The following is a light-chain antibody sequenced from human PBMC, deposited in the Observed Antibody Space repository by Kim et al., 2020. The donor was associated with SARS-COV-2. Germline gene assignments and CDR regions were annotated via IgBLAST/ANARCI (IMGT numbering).Light chain of an antibody. CDR1: RYTIGVNS. CDR2: DND. Sequence: QKATISCYGSRYTIGVNSVAWAQHLPGVSPKPLIYDNDKRPSGIPDRFSGSKSGTSATLDITGLQTGDEADYYCGTWDSSLSAGGVFGGGTQLTVL. CDR3: GTWDSSLSAGGV. V-gene: IGLV1-51*01. J-gene: IGLJ3*02.